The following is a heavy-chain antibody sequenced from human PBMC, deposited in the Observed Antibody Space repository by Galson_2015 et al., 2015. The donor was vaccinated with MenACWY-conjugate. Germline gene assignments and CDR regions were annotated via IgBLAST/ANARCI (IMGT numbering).Heavy chain of an antibody. CDR2: ISTTGGTT. Sequence: SLRLSCAASGITFSSYAMSWVRQAPEKGLEWVSSISTTGGTTYYADSVKGRFTISRDNSKNTLYLQTNSLRAGDTAVYYCAQGAGSRWFDPWGQGTLVIVSS. CDR3: AQGAGSRWFDP. D-gene: IGHD3-10*01. V-gene: IGHV3-23*01. CDR1: GITFSSYA. J-gene: IGHJ5*02.